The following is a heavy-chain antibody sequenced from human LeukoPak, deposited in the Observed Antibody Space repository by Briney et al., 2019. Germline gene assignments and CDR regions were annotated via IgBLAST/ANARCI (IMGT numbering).Heavy chain of an antibody. CDR3: ARTNIVATIYHY. CDR1: GYTFTSYG. J-gene: IGHJ4*02. V-gene: IGHV1-18*01. Sequence: ASVKVSCKASGYTFTSYGISWVRQAPGQGLEWMGWISAYNGNTNYAQKLQGRVTMTRNTSISTAYMELSSLRSEDTAVYYCARTNIVATIYHYWGQGTLVTVSS. D-gene: IGHD5-12*01. CDR2: ISAYNGNT.